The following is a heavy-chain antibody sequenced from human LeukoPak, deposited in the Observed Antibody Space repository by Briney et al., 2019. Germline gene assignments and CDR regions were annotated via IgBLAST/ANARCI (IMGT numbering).Heavy chain of an antibody. Sequence: GGSLRLSCVASGFTLSSYNMKWVRQAPGKRLEWVSSISWRSSDIEYADSVKGRFTISRDIDKKSLYLQMNSLRGEDTAVYYCARVYPSTWYLAYIHMDVWGKGTTVTVSS. CDR1: GFTLSSYN. V-gene: IGHV3-21*01. D-gene: IGHD6-13*01. CDR2: ISWRSSDI. J-gene: IGHJ6*03. CDR3: ARVYPSTWYLAYIHMDV.